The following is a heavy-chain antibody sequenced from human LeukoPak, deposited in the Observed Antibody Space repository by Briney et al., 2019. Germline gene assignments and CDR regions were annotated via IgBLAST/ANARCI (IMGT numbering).Heavy chain of an antibody. V-gene: IGHV3-30*03. D-gene: IGHD1-26*01. CDR1: GFTFSSYG. CDR2: ISYDGSNK. J-gene: IGHJ4*02. Sequence: LSGGSLRLSCAASGFTFSSYGMHWVRQAPGKGLEWVAIISYDGSNKYYADSVKGRFTISRDNSKNTLYLQMNSLRAEDTAVYYCARDYSGSYLFDYWGQGTLVTVSS. CDR3: ARDYSGSYLFDY.